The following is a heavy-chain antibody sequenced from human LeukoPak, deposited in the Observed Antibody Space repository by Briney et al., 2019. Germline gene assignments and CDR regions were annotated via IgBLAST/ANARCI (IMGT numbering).Heavy chain of an antibody. V-gene: IGHV3-30*03. J-gene: IGHJ6*02. CDR3: ARGNYHAMDV. Sequence: GSLRLSCAASGFTFNSYGMHWVRQAPGKGLEWVAVISYDGSNKYYADSVKGRFTISRDNSKNTLYLQMNSLRAEDTAVYYCARGNYHAMDVWGQGTTVTVSS. CDR1: GFTFNSYG. CDR2: ISYDGSNK.